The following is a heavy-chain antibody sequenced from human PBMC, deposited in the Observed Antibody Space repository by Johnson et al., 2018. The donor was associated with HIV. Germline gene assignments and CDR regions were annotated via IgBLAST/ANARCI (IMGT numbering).Heavy chain of an antibody. CDR2: IKCDGSEK. CDR3: ARSYCSGGSCRIHDAFDI. V-gene: IGHV3-30*03. J-gene: IGHJ3*02. D-gene: IGHD2-15*01. CDR1: GFTVSSFG. Sequence: QVQLVESGGGVVQPGRSLRLICAASGFTVSSFGMEWVRQAPGKGLEGVADIKCDGSEKYYVDSVKGRFTISRDNSKNTLYLQMNSMRAEDPAGYYCARSYCSGGSCRIHDAFDIWGQGTMVTVSS.